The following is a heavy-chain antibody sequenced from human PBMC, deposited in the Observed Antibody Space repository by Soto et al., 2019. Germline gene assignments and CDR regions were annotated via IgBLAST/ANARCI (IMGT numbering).Heavy chain of an antibody. J-gene: IGHJ6*02. CDR2: IYPGDSDT. Sequence: EVQLVQSGAEVKKPGESLKISCKGSGYSFTSYWIGWVRQMPGKGLEWMGIIYPGDSDTRYSPSFQGQVTISADKSISTASLQWSSLKASDTAMYYGARHIRESASYYGMDVWGQGTTVTVSS. V-gene: IGHV5-51*01. D-gene: IGHD1-26*01. CDR3: ARHIRESASYYGMDV. CDR1: GYSFTSYW.